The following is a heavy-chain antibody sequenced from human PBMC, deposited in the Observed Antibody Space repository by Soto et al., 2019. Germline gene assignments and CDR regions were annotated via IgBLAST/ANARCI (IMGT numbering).Heavy chain of an antibody. Sequence: GGSLRLSCAASGFTFSSYWMSWVSKAPGKGLEWVANIKQDGSEKYYVDSVKGRFTISRDNAKNSLYLQMNSLRAEDTAVYYCAREALIPTIFGVVNLDPTFYYYYGMDVWGQGTTVTVSS. V-gene: IGHV3-7*05. CDR1: GFTFSSYW. CDR2: IKQDGSEK. J-gene: IGHJ6*02. CDR3: AREALIPTIFGVVNLDPTFYYYYGMDV. D-gene: IGHD3-3*01.